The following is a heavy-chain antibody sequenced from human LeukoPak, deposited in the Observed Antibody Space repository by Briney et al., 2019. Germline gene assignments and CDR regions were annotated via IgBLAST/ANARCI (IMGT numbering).Heavy chain of an antibody. CDR3: ARGFRYSSSWSVPPIKVWFDP. CDR1: GGSFSGYY. CDR2: INHSGST. D-gene: IGHD6-13*01. J-gene: IGHJ5*02. Sequence: SETLSLTCAVYGGSFSGYYWSWIRQPPRKGLEWIGEINHSGSTNYNPSLKSRVTISVDTSKNQFSLKLSSVTAADTAVYYCARGFRYSSSWSVPPIKVWFDPWGQGTLVTVSS. V-gene: IGHV4-34*01.